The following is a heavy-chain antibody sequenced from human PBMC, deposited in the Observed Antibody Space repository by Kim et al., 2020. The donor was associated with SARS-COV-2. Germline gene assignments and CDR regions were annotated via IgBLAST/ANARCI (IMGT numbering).Heavy chain of an antibody. V-gene: IGHV3-66*01. D-gene: IGHD3-22*01. J-gene: IGHJ3*02. CDR3: ARAMIVSEAFDI. Sequence: YYADSVKGRFTSSRDNSKNTLYLQMNSLRAEDTAVYYCARAMIVSEAFDIWGQGTMVTVSS.